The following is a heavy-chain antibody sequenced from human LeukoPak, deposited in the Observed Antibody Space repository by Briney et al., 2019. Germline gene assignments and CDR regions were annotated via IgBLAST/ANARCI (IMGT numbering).Heavy chain of an antibody. Sequence: SETLSLTCTVSGGSISSNTYYWGWIRQPPGKGLEWIGSIYYSGGTAYNPSLKSRVTIPVDTSKNQFSLKLTFVTAADTAVYYCARAHYYYGMDVWGQGTTVTVSS. V-gene: IGHV4-39*01. CDR1: GGSISSNTYY. CDR3: ARAHYYYGMDV. J-gene: IGHJ6*02. CDR2: IYYSGGT.